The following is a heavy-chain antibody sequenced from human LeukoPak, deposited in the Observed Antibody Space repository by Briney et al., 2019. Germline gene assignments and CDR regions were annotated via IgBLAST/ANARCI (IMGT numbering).Heavy chain of an antibody. CDR3: AREGTWPGAFDY. CDR2: IYTSGST. J-gene: IGHJ4*02. D-gene: IGHD3-10*01. Sequence: SETLSLTCTVSGGSISSYYWSWIRQPAGKGLEWIGRIYTSGSTNYNPSLKSRVTISVDTSKNQFSLKLSSVTAADTAVYYCAREGTWPGAFDYWGQGTLVTVSS. CDR1: GGSISSYY. V-gene: IGHV4-4*07.